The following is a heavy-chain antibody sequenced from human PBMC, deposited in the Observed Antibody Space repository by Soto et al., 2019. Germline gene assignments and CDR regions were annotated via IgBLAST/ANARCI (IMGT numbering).Heavy chain of an antibody. Sequence: SETLSLTCAVYGTPFSGYYWTWIRQPPGKGLEWIGEINHTGSTKYNPSLKSRVTISLDTSKNQFSLSLRSVTAADTAVYYCARGREIFGAVTPFEYWGQGTQVTVSS. CDR1: GTPFSGYY. CDR3: ARGREIFGAVTPFEY. V-gene: IGHV4-34*01. CDR2: INHTGST. J-gene: IGHJ4*02. D-gene: IGHD3-3*01.